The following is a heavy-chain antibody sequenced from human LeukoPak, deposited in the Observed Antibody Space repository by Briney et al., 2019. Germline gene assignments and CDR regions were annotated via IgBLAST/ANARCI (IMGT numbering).Heavy chain of an antibody. J-gene: IGHJ4*02. D-gene: IGHD3-22*01. Sequence: ASVKVSCKASGYTFTSYGISWVRQAPGQGLEWMGWISAYNGNTNYAQKLQGRVTMTTDTSTSTAYTELRSLRSDDTAVYYCARDTYYYDSSGYYPTFDYWGQGTLVTVSS. CDR2: ISAYNGNT. CDR3: ARDTYYYDSSGYYPTFDY. CDR1: GYTFTSYG. V-gene: IGHV1-18*01.